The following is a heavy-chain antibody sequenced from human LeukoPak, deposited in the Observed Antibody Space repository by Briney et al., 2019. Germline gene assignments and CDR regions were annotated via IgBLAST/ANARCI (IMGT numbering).Heavy chain of an antibody. CDR1: GGILSTYA. CDR3: ARGPITTRSHFDY. J-gene: IGHJ4*02. V-gene: IGHV1-69*13. Sequence: ASVKVSCKASGGILSTYAINWVRQAPGQGLEWMGQIIPIFATANYAQKFQGRVTITADESTSTAYMELSSLRSEDTAVYYCARGPITTRSHFDYWGQGTLVTVSS. D-gene: IGHD3-22*01. CDR2: IIPIFATA.